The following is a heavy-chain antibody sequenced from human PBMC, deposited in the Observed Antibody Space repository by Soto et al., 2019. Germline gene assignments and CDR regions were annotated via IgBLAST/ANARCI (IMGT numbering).Heavy chain of an antibody. D-gene: IGHD2-21*01. V-gene: IGHV3-23*01. Sequence: EVQLLESGGDLVQPGGSLRLSCAASGFTFSSFAMSWVRQAPGKGQEWVSRVFGHGGGPDYADSVKGRFTISRDNSKNTLFLQMSSLRVDDTAIYYCAKMRGMEVWDYSLDYWGQGTLVTVSS. CDR2: VFGHGGGP. CDR3: AKMRGMEVWDYSLDY. CDR1: GFTFSSFA. J-gene: IGHJ4*02.